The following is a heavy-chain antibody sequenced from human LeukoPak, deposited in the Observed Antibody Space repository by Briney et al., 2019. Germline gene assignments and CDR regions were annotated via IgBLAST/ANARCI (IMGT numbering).Heavy chain of an antibody. CDR1: GFTFSSYS. CDR2: ISSSSSYI. D-gene: IGHD3-22*01. V-gene: IGHV3-21*01. J-gene: IGHJ4*02. CDR3: ARDARITMIVVVITSELDY. Sequence: GGSLRLSCAASGFTFSSYSMNWVRQAPGKGLEWVSSISSSSSYIYYADSVKGRFTVSRGNAKNSLYLQMNSLRAEDTAVYYCARDARITMIVVVITSELDYWGQGTLVTVSS.